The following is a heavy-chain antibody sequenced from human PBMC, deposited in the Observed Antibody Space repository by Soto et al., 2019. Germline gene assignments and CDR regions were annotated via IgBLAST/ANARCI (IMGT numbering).Heavy chain of an antibody. CDR3: ARAHLRVTIEGYYYYGMDV. J-gene: IGHJ6*02. V-gene: IGHV4-31*03. Sequence: QVQLQESGPGLVKPSQTLSLTCTVSGVSISSGGYYWSWIRQHPGKGLEWIGYSYYSGSTYYNTSLTSRVTRSADTSKNQFSLKLSSVTAADTAVYYCARAHLRVTIEGYYYYGMDVWGQGTTVTVSS. CDR1: GVSISSGGYY. CDR2: SYYSGST. D-gene: IGHD4-4*01.